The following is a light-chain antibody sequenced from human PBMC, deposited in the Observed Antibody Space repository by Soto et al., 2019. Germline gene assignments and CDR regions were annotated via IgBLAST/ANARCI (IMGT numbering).Light chain of an antibody. CDR2: DVN. CDR3: CSYAGSHTPWV. Sequence: QSALTQPPSASGSPGQSVTISCTGTSSDIGAYDYVSWYQQHPGKAPKLMIYDVNKWPSGVPERFSGSKSGNTASLTISGLQAEDEADYHCCSYAGSHTPWVFGGGTKLTVL. J-gene: IGLJ3*02. CDR1: SSDIGAYDY. V-gene: IGLV2-11*01.